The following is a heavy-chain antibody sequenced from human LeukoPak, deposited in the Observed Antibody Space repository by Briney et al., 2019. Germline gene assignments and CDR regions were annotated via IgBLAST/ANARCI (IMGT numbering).Heavy chain of an antibody. CDR1: GYTFTTYY. CDR3: ARGSRPVYNPLTGKRYFDY. J-gene: IGHJ4*02. D-gene: IGHD3-9*01. Sequence: GASVKVSCKASGYTFTTYYVHWVRQAPGQGLEWMGIINPSGGSTTYAQKFRGRLTTTRDMSTSTVYMELSSLRSKDTAVYYCARGSRPVYNPLTGKRYFDYWGQGTLLTVSS. V-gene: IGHV1-46*01. CDR2: INPSGGST.